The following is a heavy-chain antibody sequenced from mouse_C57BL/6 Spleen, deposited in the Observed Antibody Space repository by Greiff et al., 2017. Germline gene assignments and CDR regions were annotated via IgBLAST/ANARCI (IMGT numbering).Heavy chain of an antibody. CDR1: GYTFTDYY. Sequence: EVQLQQSGPVLVKPGASVKMSCKASGYTFTDYYMNWVKQSHGKSLEWIGVINPYNGGTSYNQQFKGKATLTVDKSSSTAYMELNSLISEDSAVYYCATGGNHAMDYWGQGTSVTVSS. J-gene: IGHJ4*01. CDR3: ATGGNHAMDY. D-gene: IGHD2-1*01. CDR2: INPYNGGT. V-gene: IGHV1-19*01.